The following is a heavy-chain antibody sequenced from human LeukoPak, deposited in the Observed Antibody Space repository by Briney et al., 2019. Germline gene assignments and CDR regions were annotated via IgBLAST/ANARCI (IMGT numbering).Heavy chain of an antibody. CDR2: TYCRSKWYN. V-gene: IGHV6-1*01. CDR1: GDSVSSNSAA. Sequence: SQTLSLTCAISGDSVSSNSAAWNWIRQSPSRGLEWLGRTYCRSKWYNDYAVSVKSRITINPDTSKNQFSLQLNSVTPEDTAVYYCARDIYRAVAGSDPDGNWYFDLWGRGTLVTVSS. J-gene: IGHJ2*01. D-gene: IGHD6-19*01. CDR3: ARDIYRAVAGSDPDGNWYFDL.